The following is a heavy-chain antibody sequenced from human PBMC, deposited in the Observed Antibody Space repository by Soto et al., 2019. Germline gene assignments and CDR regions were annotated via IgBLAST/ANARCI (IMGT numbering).Heavy chain of an antibody. V-gene: IGHV1-69*06. CDR1: GGTFSSYS. CDR2: IIPIFGTA. CDR3: ARSYYYDSSGYYHYDY. J-gene: IGHJ4*02. Sequence: SVKVSCKASGGTFSSYSISWVRQAPGQGLEWMGGIIPIFGTANYAQKFQGRVTITADKSTSTAYMELSSLRSEDTAVYYCARSYYYDSSGYYHYDYWGQGTLVTVSS. D-gene: IGHD3-22*01.